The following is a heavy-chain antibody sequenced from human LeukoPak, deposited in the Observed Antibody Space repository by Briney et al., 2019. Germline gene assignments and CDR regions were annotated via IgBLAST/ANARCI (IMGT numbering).Heavy chain of an antibody. CDR1: GDSISSGGSY. CDR3: ARATDYYDSSVSRAFDI. V-gene: IGHV4-31*03. D-gene: IGHD3-22*01. J-gene: IGHJ3*02. Sequence: SQTLSLTCTVSGDSISSGGSYWTWIRQHPGKGLEWIGYIYYSGSTYYNPSLKSRVTISVDTSKNQFSLKLSSVTAADTAVYYCARATDYYDSSVSRAFDIWGQGTMVTVSS. CDR2: IYYSGST.